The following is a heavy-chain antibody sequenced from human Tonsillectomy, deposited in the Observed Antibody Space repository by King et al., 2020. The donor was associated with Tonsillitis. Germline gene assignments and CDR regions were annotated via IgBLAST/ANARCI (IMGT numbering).Heavy chain of an antibody. J-gene: IGHJ6*02. CDR2: ISYDGNYK. V-gene: IGHV3-30*18. Sequence: VQLVESGGGVVQPGRSLRLSCAASGFTFSSYGMHWVRQAPGKGLEWVALISYDGNYKYYADSVKGRFTISRDNSKNTLYLQMHSLRTEDTAVYYCAKCVCYYGSGSRPEYGLDVWGQGTTVTVSS. CDR1: GFTFSSYG. CDR3: AKCVCYYGSGSRPEYGLDV. D-gene: IGHD3-10*01.